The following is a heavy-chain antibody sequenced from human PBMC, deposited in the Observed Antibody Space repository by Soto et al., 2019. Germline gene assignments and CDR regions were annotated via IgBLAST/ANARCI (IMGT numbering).Heavy chain of an antibody. CDR3: ARAYGSGSYRHFDY. J-gene: IGHJ4*02. Sequence: QVQLVQSGAEVKKPGSSVKVSCKASGGTFSSYTFSWVRQAPGQGLEWMGRIIPIVGKPNYAQKFQGRVTIXAXKAXSTAYMERSSLRSEDTAVYYCARAYGSGSYRHFDYWGQGTLVTVSS. CDR2: IIPIVGKP. V-gene: IGHV1-69*08. D-gene: IGHD3-10*01. CDR1: GGTFSSYT.